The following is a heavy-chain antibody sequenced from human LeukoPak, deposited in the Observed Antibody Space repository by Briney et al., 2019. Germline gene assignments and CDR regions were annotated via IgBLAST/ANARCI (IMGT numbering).Heavy chain of an antibody. D-gene: IGHD2-21*01. CDR3: ARDGVEFYNWFDP. V-gene: IGHV3-74*01. Sequence: GGSLRLSCAASGFTFSSYWMSWVRQAPGQGLEWVSGISANGSITFYARSVRGRFTISRDNAKNTLYLQMNSLRAEDTAVYYCARDGVEFYNWFDPWGQGTLVTVSS. CDR2: ISANGSIT. J-gene: IGHJ5*02. CDR1: GFTFSSYW.